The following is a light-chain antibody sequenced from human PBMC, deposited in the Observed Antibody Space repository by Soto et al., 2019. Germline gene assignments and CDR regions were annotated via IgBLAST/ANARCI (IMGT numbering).Light chain of an antibody. V-gene: IGLV2-14*01. J-gene: IGLJ1*01. CDR2: GVN. Sequence: QSALTQPASVSGSPGQSITISCTGTSADIGFYDYVSWYQQYPGKAPNLLIYGVNNRPSGVPDRFSGSKSGNTASLTISGLQAEDEADYYCNSFTTSSTYVFGTGTKVTVL. CDR1: SADIGFYDY. CDR3: NSFTTSSTYV.